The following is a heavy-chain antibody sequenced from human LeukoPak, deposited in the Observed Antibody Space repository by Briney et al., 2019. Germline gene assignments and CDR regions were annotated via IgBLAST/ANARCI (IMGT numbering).Heavy chain of an antibody. CDR2: FHYSGST. J-gene: IGHJ5*02. CDR1: GGSIGSGSYY. Sequence: SETLSLTCTVSGGSIGSGSYYWGWIRQSPGKGLEWIGSFHYSGSTYYNPSLKSRVTKSVDTSKNQFSLKLSSVTAADTAVYYCARQQFWFDPWGQGTLVTVSS. D-gene: IGHD5-24*01. CDR3: ARQQFWFDP. V-gene: IGHV4-39*01.